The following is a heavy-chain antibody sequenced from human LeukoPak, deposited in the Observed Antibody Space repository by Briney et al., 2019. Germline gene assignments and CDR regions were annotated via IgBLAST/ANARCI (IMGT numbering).Heavy chain of an antibody. CDR3: ATDPDYGDYENAFDI. Sequence: ASVKVSCKASGGTFSSYAISWVRQAPGQGLEWMGGIILIFGTANYAQKFQGRVTITADESTSTAYMELSSLRSEDTAVYYCATDPDYGDYENAFDIWGQGTMVTVSS. J-gene: IGHJ3*02. D-gene: IGHD4-17*01. CDR1: GGTFSSYA. CDR2: IILIFGTA. V-gene: IGHV1-69*13.